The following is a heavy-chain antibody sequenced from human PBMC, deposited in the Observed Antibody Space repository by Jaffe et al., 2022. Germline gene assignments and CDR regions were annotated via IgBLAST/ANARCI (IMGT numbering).Heavy chain of an antibody. V-gene: IGHV3-74*01. CDR1: GFTFSSYW. CDR3: ARDRGGDYVAGWFDP. D-gene: IGHD2-21*02. J-gene: IGHJ5*02. Sequence: EVQLVESGGGLVQPGGSLRLSCAASGFTFSSYWMHWVRQAPGKGLVWVSRINSDGSSTTYADSVKGRFTISRDNAKNTLYLQMNSLRAEDTAVYYCARDRGGDYVAGWFDPWGQGTLVTVSS. CDR2: INSDGSST.